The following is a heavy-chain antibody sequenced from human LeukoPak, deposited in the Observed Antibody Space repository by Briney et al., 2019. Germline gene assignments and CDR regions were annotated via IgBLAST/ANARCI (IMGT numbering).Heavy chain of an antibody. CDR2: VYYSGST. J-gene: IGHJ4*02. Sequence: SDTLSLTCAVSGYSISSSNWWGWIRQPPGKGLEWIGYVYYSGSTYYNSSLKSRVTMSVDTSRNQFSLKLSSVTAEDTAVYYCARTGWGGYYFDNWCQGTLVTVSS. CDR3: ARTGWGGYYFDN. V-gene: IGHV4-28*01. D-gene: IGHD3-10*01. CDR1: GYSISSSNW.